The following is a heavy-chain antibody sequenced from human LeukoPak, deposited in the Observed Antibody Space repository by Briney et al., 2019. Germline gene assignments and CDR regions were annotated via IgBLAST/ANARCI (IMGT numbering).Heavy chain of an antibody. CDR1: GFSFSIHG. J-gene: IGHJ4*02. D-gene: IGHD3-10*01. V-gene: IGHV3-21*01. Sequence: GSLRLSCAASGFSFSIHGMGWVRQAPGKGLEWVSSISSSSSYIYYADSVKGRFTISRDNAKNSLYLQMNDLRVEDTAVYYCTRDRGSTTMLRGVNHYWGQGTLVTVSS. CDR2: ISSSSSYI. CDR3: TRDRGSTTMLRGVNHY.